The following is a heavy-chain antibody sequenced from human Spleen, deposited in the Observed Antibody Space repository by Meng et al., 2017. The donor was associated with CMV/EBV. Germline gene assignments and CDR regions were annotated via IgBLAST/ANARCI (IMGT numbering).Heavy chain of an antibody. CDR3: AKGDYIRNAFDI. D-gene: IGHD4-11*01. CDR1: GFTFDDYT. V-gene: IGHV3-43*01. CDR2: ISWDGGDT. Sequence: GESLKISCAATGFTFDDYTMHWVRQFPGKGLEWVSLISWDGGDTQYADSVKGRFTISRDNSRKTLYLQINSLRAEDTAMYYCAKGDYIRNAFDIWGQGTLVTVSS. J-gene: IGHJ3*02.